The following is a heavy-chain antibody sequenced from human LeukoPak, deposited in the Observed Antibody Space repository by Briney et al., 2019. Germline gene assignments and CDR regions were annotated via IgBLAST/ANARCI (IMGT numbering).Heavy chain of an antibody. CDR3: ARVRGGYNPQSFDY. D-gene: IGHD5-24*01. Sequence: SVKVSCKASGYTFTGYGISWVRQAPGQGREWMGWISAYNGNTNYAQKLQGRVTMTTDTSTSTAYMELRSLRSDDTAVYYCARVRGGYNPQSFDYWGQGTLVTVSS. J-gene: IGHJ4*02. CDR1: GYTFTGYG. V-gene: IGHV1-18*01. CDR2: ISAYNGNT.